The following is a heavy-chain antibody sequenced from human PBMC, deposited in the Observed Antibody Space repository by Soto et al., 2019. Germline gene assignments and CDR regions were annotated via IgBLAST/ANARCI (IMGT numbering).Heavy chain of an antibody. CDR3: AKTYSSSWYGVVTAIPNAFDI. CDR2: ISGSGGST. J-gene: IGHJ3*02. Sequence: GGSLRLSCAASGFTFSSYAMSWVRQAPGKGLEWVSAISGSGGSTYSADSVKGRFTISRDNSKNTLYLQMNSLRAEDTAVYYCAKTYSSSWYGVVTAIPNAFDIWGQGTMVTVSS. D-gene: IGHD6-13*01. V-gene: IGHV3-23*01. CDR1: GFTFSSYA.